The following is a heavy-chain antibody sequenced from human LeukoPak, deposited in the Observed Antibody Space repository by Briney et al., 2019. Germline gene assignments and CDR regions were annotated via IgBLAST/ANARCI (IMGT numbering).Heavy chain of an antibody. CDR2: IYYSGST. CDR3: ARVHSSSWYGWFDP. CDR1: GGSVSSGSYY. V-gene: IGHV4-61*01. D-gene: IGHD6-13*01. J-gene: IGHJ5*02. Sequence: PSETLSLTCTVSGGSVSSGSYYWSWIRQPPGKGLEWIGYIYYSGSTNYNPSLKSRVTISVDTSKNQFSLKLSSVTAADTAVYYCARVHSSSWYGWFDPWGQGTLVTVSS.